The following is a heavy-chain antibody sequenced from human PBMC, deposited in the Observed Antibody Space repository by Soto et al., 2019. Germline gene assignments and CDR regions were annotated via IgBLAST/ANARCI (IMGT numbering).Heavy chain of an antibody. Sequence: ASVKVSCKASGGTFSSYTISWVRQATGQGLEWMGWINPNNGITNYAQKFQGRVTMTRGTSKSTAFMELSSLTSEDTAVYYCARGPRNWGVDYWGQGTLVTAPQ. CDR1: GGTFSSYT. CDR2: INPNNGIT. CDR3: ARGPRNWGVDY. J-gene: IGHJ4*02. V-gene: IGHV1-8*02. D-gene: IGHD7-27*01.